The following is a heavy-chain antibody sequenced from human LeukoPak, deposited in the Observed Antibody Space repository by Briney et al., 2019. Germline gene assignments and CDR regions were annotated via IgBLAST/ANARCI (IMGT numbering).Heavy chain of an antibody. V-gene: IGHV4-39*07. CDR3: ARTYYYGSGSSLIDY. J-gene: IGHJ4*02. Sequence: SETLSLTCTVSGGSISSSSYYWGWIRQPPGKGLEWIGSIYYSGSTYYNPSLKSRVTISVDTSKNQFSLKLSSVTAADTAVYYCARTYYYGSGSSLIDYWGQGTLVTVSS. CDR2: IYYSGST. D-gene: IGHD3-10*01. CDR1: GGSISSSSYY.